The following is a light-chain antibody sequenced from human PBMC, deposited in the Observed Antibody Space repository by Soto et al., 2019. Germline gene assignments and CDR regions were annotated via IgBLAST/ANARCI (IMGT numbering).Light chain of an antibody. J-gene: IGKJ2*01. CDR2: DAS. CDR1: QSVSSY. CDR3: QQRFNWPRFT. V-gene: IGKV3-11*01. Sequence: EIVLTQSPATLSLSPGERATLSCRASQSVSSYLAWYQQKPGQAPRLLIYDASNRATGIPARFSGGGSGTDFPLTISSLEPEHFAVYYCQQRFNWPRFTFGQGTKLEIK.